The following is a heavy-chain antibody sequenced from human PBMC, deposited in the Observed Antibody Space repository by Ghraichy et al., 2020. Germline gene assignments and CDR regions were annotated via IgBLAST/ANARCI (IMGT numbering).Heavy chain of an antibody. V-gene: IGHV3-23*01. CDR1: GLTFSNYA. D-gene: IGHD3-3*01. CDR3: AKDLTIRVIFYFYYQYGMDV. CDR2: ISSSGVST. J-gene: IGHJ6*02. Sequence: GESLNISGVASGLTFSNYAMNWVGQAHGKGLEWVSVISSSGVSTYYADSVKGRFTISRDNSKNTVFLKLNSLRAEDTAVYSCAKDLTIRVIFYFYYQYGMDVLGQGATVTVFS.